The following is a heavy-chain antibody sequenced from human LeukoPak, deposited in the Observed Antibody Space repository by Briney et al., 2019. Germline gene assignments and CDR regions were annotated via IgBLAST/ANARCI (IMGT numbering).Heavy chain of an antibody. CDR1: GGSISSGSYY. Sequence: SETLSLTCTVSGGSISSGSYYWSWIRQPAGKGLEWIGRIYTSGSTNYNPSLKSRVTISVDTSKNQFSLKLSSVTAADTAVYYCAREGLYYYYMDVWGKGTTVTISS. CDR2: IYTSGST. D-gene: IGHD3/OR15-3a*01. CDR3: AREGLYYYYMDV. V-gene: IGHV4-61*02. J-gene: IGHJ6*03.